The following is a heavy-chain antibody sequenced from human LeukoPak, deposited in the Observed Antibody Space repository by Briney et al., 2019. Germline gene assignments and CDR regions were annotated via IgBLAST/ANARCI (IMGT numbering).Heavy chain of an antibody. J-gene: IGHJ4*02. D-gene: IGHD1-7*01. V-gene: IGHV5-51*01. CDR2: IYPGDSDT. Sequence: GESLKISCKGSGYSFTTYWIGWVRQMPGKGLEWMGIIYPGDSDTRYSPSFQDQVTISADKSTNTAYLQWSSLKASDTAIYYCARRPQLRSELDYWGQGTLVTVSS. CDR1: GYSFTTYW. CDR3: ARRPQLRSELDY.